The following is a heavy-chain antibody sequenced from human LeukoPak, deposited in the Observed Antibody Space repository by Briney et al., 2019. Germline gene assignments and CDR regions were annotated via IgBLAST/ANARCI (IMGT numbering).Heavy chain of an antibody. CDR1: GGTFGSYA. Sequence: GSSVKVSCKASGGTFGSYAISWVRQAPGQGLEWMGGIIPIFGTANYAQKFQGRVTITADESTSTAYMELSSLRSEDTAVYYCASPKPEYNWNDGGYYYGMDDWGQGTTVTVSS. J-gene: IGHJ6*02. D-gene: IGHD1-1*01. CDR2: IIPIFGTA. CDR3: ASPKPEYNWNDGGYYYGMDD. V-gene: IGHV1-69*01.